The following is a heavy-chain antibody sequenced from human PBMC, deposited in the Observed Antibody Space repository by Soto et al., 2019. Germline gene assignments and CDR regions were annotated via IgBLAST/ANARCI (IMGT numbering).Heavy chain of an antibody. J-gene: IGHJ5*02. CDR1: GYTFTSYD. V-gene: IGHV1-8*01. CDR2: VNPNSGNT. D-gene: IGHD6-13*01. CDR3: AIRVWGQQLVNFDP. Sequence: QVQLVQSGAEVKKPGASVKVSCKASGYTFTSYDINWVRQATGQGLEWMGWVNPNSGNTGYAQKFQGRVTMTRNTSLSTAYMELSSLKSEDTAVYYCAIRVWGQQLVNFDPWGQGTLVTVSS.